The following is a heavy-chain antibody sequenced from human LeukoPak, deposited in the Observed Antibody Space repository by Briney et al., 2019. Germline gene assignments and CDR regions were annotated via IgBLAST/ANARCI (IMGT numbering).Heavy chain of an antibody. J-gene: IGHJ6*03. CDR2: IKQDGSEK. Sequence: GGSLRLSCAASGFTFSSYWMSWVRQAPGKGLEWVANIKQDGSEKYYVDSVKGRFTIPRDNAKNSLYLQMNSLRAEDTAVYYCARDYASGDFWSGYFSTYYYYYYMDVWGKGTTVTVSS. D-gene: IGHD3-3*01. CDR1: GFTFSSYW. V-gene: IGHV3-7*01. CDR3: ARDYASGDFWSGYFSTYYYYYYMDV.